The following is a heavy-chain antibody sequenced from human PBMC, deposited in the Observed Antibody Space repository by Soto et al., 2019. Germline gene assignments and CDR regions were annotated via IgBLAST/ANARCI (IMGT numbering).Heavy chain of an antibody. V-gene: IGHV3-23*01. CDR3: AKGHRPYYFGSGSYPDY. CDR1: GFTFSSYA. D-gene: IGHD3-10*01. Sequence: PGGSLRLSCAASGFTFSSYAMSWVRQAPGEGLEWVSALSGSGGSTFYADSVKGRFTVSRDNSKNTLYLQMNSLRAEDTAVYYCAKGHRPYYFGSGSYPDYWGQGTLVTVSS. CDR2: LSGSGGST. J-gene: IGHJ4*02.